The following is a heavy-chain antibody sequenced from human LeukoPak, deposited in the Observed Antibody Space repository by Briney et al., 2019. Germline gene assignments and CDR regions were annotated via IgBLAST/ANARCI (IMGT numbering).Heavy chain of an antibody. CDR3: ARARGDYGEYHNAFDI. D-gene: IGHD4-17*01. J-gene: IGHJ3*02. Sequence: SVKVSCKTSGGTFTNYSLSWVRQAPGQGLAWMGGIIPIFVTANYAQKFQGRVTITADNSMSTAYMDLSSLRSEDTAVYYCARARGDYGEYHNAFDIWGQGTLVTVS. CDR2: IIPIFVTA. V-gene: IGHV1-69*06. CDR1: GGTFTNYS.